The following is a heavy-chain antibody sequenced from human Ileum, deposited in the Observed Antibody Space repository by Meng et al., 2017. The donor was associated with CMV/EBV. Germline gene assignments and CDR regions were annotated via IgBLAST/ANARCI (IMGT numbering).Heavy chain of an antibody. V-gene: IGHV4-31*03. CDR3: ARDSGFGAIDY. CDR2: MYHSGST. J-gene: IGHJ4*02. Sequence: SETLSLTCTVSGGSISRGGDYWSWIRQHPGTGLEWIGYMYHSGSTYYNPSLKSRVTMSVDTSKNQFSLKLRAVTAADTAVYYCARDSGFGAIDYWGQGALVTVSS. D-gene: IGHD3-16*01. CDR1: GGSISRGGDY.